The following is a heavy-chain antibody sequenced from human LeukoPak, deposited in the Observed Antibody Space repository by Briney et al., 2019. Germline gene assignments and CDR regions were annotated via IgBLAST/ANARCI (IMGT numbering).Heavy chain of an antibody. J-gene: IGHJ4*02. CDR2: ISWNSGSI. V-gene: IGHV3-9*01. CDR3: EKDRDYSSSGASVDY. CDR1: GFIFDDYS. Sequence: GGSLRLSCAASGFIFDDYSMHWVRQAPGKGLEWVSGISWNSGSIGYADSVKGRFTISRDNAKNSLYLQMNSLRAEATALYYCEKDRDYSSSGASVDYWGQGTLVTVSS. D-gene: IGHD6-6*01.